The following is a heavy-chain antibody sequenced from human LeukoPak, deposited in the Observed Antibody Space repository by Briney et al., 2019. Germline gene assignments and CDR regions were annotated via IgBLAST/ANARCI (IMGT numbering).Heavy chain of an antibody. CDR2: ISYDGSNK. V-gene: IGHV3-30*04. J-gene: IGHJ6*03. Sequence: GGSLRLSCAASGFTFSSYAMHWVRQAPGKGLEWVAVISYDGSNKYYADSVKGRFTISRDNSKNTLYLQMNSLRAEDTAVYYCARAPSRYYYDSIYYSYYYMDVWGKGTTVTVSS. D-gene: IGHD3-22*01. CDR1: GFTFSSYA. CDR3: ARAPSRYYYDSIYYSYYYMDV.